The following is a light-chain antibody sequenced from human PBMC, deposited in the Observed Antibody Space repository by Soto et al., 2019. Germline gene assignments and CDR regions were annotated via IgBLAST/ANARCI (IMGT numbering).Light chain of an antibody. CDR3: QQYKSFSLT. CDR1: QSIDSW. CDR2: KTS. Sequence: DIQMTQSPSTLSASVGDRVTITCRASQSIDSWLAWYQQKPGKAPNLLIYKTSNSESGVPSRFSGSGSGTEFSLTISSLQPDDFATYYCQQYKSFSLTFGGGTRVEVK. V-gene: IGKV1-5*03. J-gene: IGKJ4*01.